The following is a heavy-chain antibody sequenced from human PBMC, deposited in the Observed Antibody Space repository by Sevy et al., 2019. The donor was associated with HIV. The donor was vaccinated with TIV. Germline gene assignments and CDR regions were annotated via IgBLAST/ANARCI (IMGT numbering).Heavy chain of an antibody. V-gene: IGHV3-9*01. Sequence: GGSLRLSCAASAFTFDDYATHWVRQAPGKGLEWVSGISWNSGSIGYADSVKGRFTISRDNAKNSLYLQMNSLRAEDTALYYCAKASHYYDSSGYLDYWGQGTLVTVSS. CDR2: ISWNSGSI. J-gene: IGHJ4*02. D-gene: IGHD3-22*01. CDR3: AKASHYYDSSGYLDY. CDR1: AFTFDDYA.